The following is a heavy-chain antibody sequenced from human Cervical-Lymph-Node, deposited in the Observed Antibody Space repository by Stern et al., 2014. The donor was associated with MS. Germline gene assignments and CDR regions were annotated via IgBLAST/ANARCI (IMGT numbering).Heavy chain of an antibody. CDR3: ARGLELLWFGELRNYYYYGMDV. Sequence: QVQLQQWGAGLLKPSETLSLTCAVYGGSFSGYYWSWIRQPPGKGLEWIGEINHSGSTNYNPSLKSRVTISVDTSKTQFSLKLSSVTAADTAVYYCARGLELLWFGELRNYYYYGMDVWGQGTTVTVSS. CDR2: INHSGST. D-gene: IGHD3-10*01. V-gene: IGHV4-34*01. CDR1: GGSFSGYY. J-gene: IGHJ6*02.